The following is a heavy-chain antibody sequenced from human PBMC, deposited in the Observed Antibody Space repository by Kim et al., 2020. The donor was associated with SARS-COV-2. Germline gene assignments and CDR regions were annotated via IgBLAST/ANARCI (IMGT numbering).Heavy chain of an antibody. CDR3: GRDGAGSGYVHQYYGRDV. J-gene: IGHJ6*02. D-gene: IGHD3-22*01. CDR2: LYSGGRT. Sequence: GGSLRLSCAASGFSVSNNYMSWVRQAPGKGLEWVSVLYSGGRTFYADSVQGRFTISRDNSKNTLYLQMNSLRVEDTAVYFCGRDGAGSGYVHQYYGRDVWGHGTTVTVSS. CDR1: GFSVSNNY. V-gene: IGHV3-53*01.